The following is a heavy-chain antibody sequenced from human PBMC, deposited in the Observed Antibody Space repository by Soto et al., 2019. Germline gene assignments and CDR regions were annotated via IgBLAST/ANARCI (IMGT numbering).Heavy chain of an antibody. D-gene: IGHD3-9*01. Sequence: SETLSLTCTVSGGSISSYYWSWIRQPPGKGLEWIGYIYYSGSTNYNPSLKSRVTISVDTSKNQFSLKLSSVTAADTAVYYCARAVHYDILTGYFLPWGQGTLVTVSS. CDR3: ARAVHYDILTGYFLP. CDR1: GGSISSYY. J-gene: IGHJ5*02. V-gene: IGHV4-59*01. CDR2: IYYSGST.